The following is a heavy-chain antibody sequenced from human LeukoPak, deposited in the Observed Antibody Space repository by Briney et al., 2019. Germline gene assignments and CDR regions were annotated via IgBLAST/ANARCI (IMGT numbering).Heavy chain of an antibody. J-gene: IGHJ4*02. D-gene: IGHD1-26*01. CDR3: ARVVGLNEWEPHY. Sequence: ASVKVSCKVSGYTLTELSMHWVRQAPGKGLEWMGGFDPEDGETIYAQKFQGRVTMTRDMSTSTVYMELSSLRSEDTAVYYCARVVGLNEWEPHYWGQGTLVTVSS. V-gene: IGHV1-24*01. CDR2: FDPEDGET. CDR1: GYTLTELS.